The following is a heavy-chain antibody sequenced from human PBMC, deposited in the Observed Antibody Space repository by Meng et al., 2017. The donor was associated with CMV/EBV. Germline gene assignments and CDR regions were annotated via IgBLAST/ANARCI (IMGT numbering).Heavy chain of an antibody. J-gene: IGHJ6*02. CDR3: ARFYYDFWSGYYHGDYGMDV. D-gene: IGHD3-3*01. CDR1: GGSISSGGYY. Sequence: SETLSLTCTVSGGSISSGGYYWSWIRQHPGKGLGWIGYIYYSGSTYYNPSLKSRVTISVDTSKNQFSLKLSSVTAADTAVYYCARFYYDFWSGYYHGDYGMDVWGQGTTVTVSS. V-gene: IGHV4-31*03. CDR2: IYYSGST.